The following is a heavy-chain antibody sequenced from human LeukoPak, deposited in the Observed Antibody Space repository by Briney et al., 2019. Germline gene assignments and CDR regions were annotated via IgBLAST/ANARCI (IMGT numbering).Heavy chain of an antibody. D-gene: IGHD6-13*01. CDR2: ISYDGSNK. CDR3: AKGTSLKQQLVIGFQH. V-gene: IGHV3-30*18. CDR1: GFTFSSYG. Sequence: GGSLRLSCAASGFTFSSYGMHWVRQASGKGLEWVAVISYDGSNKYYADSVKGRFTISRGNSKNTLYLQMNSLRAEDTAVYYCAKGTSLKQQLVIGFQHWGQGTLVTVSS. J-gene: IGHJ1*01.